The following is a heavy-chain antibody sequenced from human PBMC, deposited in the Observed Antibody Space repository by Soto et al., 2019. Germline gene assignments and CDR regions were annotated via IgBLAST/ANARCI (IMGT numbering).Heavy chain of an antibody. CDR2: ISYDGSNK. CDR3: ARDISRGYSYDYYYYYGMDV. D-gene: IGHD5-18*01. J-gene: IGHJ6*02. Sequence: PGGSLRLSCAASGFTFSSYAMHWVRQAPGKGLEWVAVISYDGSNKYYADSVKGRFTISRDNSKNTLYLQMNSLSAEDTAVYYCARDISRGYSYDYYYYYGMDVWGQGTTVTVSS. V-gene: IGHV3-30-3*01. CDR1: GFTFSSYA.